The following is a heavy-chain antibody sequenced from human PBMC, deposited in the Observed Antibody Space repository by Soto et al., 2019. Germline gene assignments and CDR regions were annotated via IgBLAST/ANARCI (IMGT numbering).Heavy chain of an antibody. CDR1: GGSFSGYY. CDR3: ARAPRYDFWSGYYRFDY. V-gene: IGHV4-34*01. Sequence: LSLTCAVYGGSFSGYYWSWIRQPPGKGLEWIGEINHSGSTNYNPSLKSRVTISVDTSKNQFSLKLSSVTAADTAVYYCARAPRYDFWSGYYRFDYWGQGALVTVSS. J-gene: IGHJ4*02. CDR2: INHSGST. D-gene: IGHD3-3*01.